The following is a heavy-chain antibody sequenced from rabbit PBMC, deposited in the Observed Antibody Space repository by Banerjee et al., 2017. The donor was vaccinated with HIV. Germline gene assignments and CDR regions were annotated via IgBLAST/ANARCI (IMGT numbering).Heavy chain of an antibody. CDR1: GFSFSSSYW. CDR3: ARDISSYGNL. CDR2: IYTGSSGST. J-gene: IGHJ4*01. V-gene: IGHV1S45*01. D-gene: IGHD3-1*01. Sequence: QEQLVESGGGLVQPEGSLTLTCTASGFSFSSSYWIWWVRQAPGKGLEWVGYIYTGSSGSTYYASWAKGRFTISKTSSTTVTLQMTSLTAADTATYFCARDISSYGNLWGPGTLVTVS.